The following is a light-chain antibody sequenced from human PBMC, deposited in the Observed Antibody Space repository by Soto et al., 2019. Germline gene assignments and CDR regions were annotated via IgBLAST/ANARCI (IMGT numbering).Light chain of an antibody. V-gene: IGKV1-5*03. CDR2: KAS. J-gene: IGKJ1*01. CDR3: QHYNSYSEA. CDR1: QTISSW. Sequence: DIQITQSPSTLSGSVGDRVTITCRASQTISSWLAWYQQKPGKATKXLIYKASTLQSGVPSRYSGSVSGTEFTLTISSLQPDDFATYYCQHYNSYSEAFGQGT.